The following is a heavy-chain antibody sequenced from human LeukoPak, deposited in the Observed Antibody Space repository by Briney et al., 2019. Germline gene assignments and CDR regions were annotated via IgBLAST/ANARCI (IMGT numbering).Heavy chain of an antibody. CDR1: GFTFSDHY. J-gene: IGHJ4*02. D-gene: IGHD3-22*01. Sequence: GGSLRLSCAASGFTFSDHYMDWVRQAPGKGLEWVGRIKSKTDGGTTDYAAPVKGRFTISRDDSKNTLYLQMNSLKTEDTAVYYCTTESSGYYYVYYFDYWGQGTLVTVSS. V-gene: IGHV3-15*01. CDR3: TTESSGYYYVYYFDY. CDR2: IKSKTDGGTT.